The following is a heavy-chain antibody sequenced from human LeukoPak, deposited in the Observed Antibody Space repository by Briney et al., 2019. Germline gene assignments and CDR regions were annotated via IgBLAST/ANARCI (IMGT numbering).Heavy chain of an antibody. J-gene: IGHJ3*01. Sequence: GGSLRLSCAAPGFTFSSYAMSWVRQAPGKGLEWVSSISTSGGSTYYADSVRGRFTIARENSKNTVYLQMNSLRDEDTAVYHCAKHSGQLGVREVFDVWGQGETVIVSS. V-gene: IGHV3-23*01. CDR1: GFTFSSYA. D-gene: IGHD7-27*01. CDR3: AKHSGQLGVREVFDV. CDR2: ISTSGGST.